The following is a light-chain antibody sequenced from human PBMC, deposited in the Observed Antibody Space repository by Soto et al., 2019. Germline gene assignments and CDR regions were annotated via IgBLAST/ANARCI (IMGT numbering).Light chain of an antibody. V-gene: IGKV3-15*01. CDR1: QSVSSN. CDR3: QQYNNWIT. CDR2: GAS. Sequence: EIVMTQSPATLSVSPGERATLSCRASQSVSSNLAWYQQKPGQAPRLLIYGASTRATGIPARFSGSASGTEFTLTISSLQSEDFAVYYCQQYNNWITFGQGTLLEIK. J-gene: IGKJ5*01.